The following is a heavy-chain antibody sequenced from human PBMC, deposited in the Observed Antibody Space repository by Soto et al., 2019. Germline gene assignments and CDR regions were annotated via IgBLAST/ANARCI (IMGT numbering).Heavy chain of an antibody. J-gene: IGHJ4*02. CDR2: ISSSGSTI. CDR1: GFIFRGYY. CDR3: ARTTNYYDSSGYYPAFDY. Sequence: LRLSCGASGFIFRGYYMSLIRQAPGKGLEWVSYISSSGSTIYYADSVKGRFTISRDNAKNSLYLQMNSLRAEDTAVYYCARTTNYYDSSGYYPAFDYWGQVTLVTVSS. V-gene: IGHV3-11*01. D-gene: IGHD3-22*01.